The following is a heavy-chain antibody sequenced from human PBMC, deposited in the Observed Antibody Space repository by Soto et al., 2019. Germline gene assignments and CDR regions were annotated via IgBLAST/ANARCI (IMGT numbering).Heavy chain of an antibody. D-gene: IGHD5-18*01. V-gene: IGHV4-59*12. J-gene: IGHJ4*02. CDR3: ARTKGYIRRGHLAY. CDR1: GGSISGYY. Sequence: PSETLSLTCTVSGGSISGYYWSWIRQPPGKGLEWIGYMYNTGSTVYNPSFKSRVTMSVDTSKNQFSLKLSSVTAVDTAVYYCARTKGYIRRGHLAYWGQGTLVTVSS. CDR2: MYNTGST.